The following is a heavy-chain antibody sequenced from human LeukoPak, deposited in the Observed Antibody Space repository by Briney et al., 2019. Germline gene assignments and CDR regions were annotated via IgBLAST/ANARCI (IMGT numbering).Heavy chain of an antibody. Sequence: SETLSLTCTVSGGSISSYYWSWIRQPPGKGLEWIGYIYYSGSTNYNPSLKSRVTISVDTSKNQFSLKLSSVTAADTAVYYCARHTNLVSVMVRWMYFDLWGQGTLVSVSS. D-gene: IGHD2-8*01. CDR3: ARHTNLVSVMVRWMYFDL. CDR1: GGSISSYY. J-gene: IGHJ4*02. CDR2: IYYSGST. V-gene: IGHV4-59*01.